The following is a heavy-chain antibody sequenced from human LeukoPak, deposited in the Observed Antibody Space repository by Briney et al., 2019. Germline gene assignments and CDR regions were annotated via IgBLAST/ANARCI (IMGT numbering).Heavy chain of an antibody. V-gene: IGHV1-69*01. D-gene: IGHD3-3*01. CDR2: IIPIFGTA. CDR3: ARGSYYDFWSGYYTGPTANWFDP. CDR1: GGTFSSYA. J-gene: IGHJ5*02. Sequence: SVKVSCKASGGTFSSYAISWVRQAPGQGLEWMGGIIPIFGTANYAQKFQGRVTITADESTSTAYMELSSLRSEDTAVYYCARGSYYDFWSGYYTGPTANWFDPWGQGTLVTVSS.